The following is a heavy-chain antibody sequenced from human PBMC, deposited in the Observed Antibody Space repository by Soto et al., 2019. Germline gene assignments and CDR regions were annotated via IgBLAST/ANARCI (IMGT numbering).Heavy chain of an antibody. Sequence: ASVKVSCKASGYTFSDFDINWLRQTSGQGPEWMGWMNAKSGDTFFAQRFHDKFNMTWDTSLTTAYMEVGSLTSDHAAIYYCARGNPFNYAGFDVWGQGTQVTVSS. CDR2: MNAKSGDT. J-gene: IGHJ4*02. CDR1: GYTFSDFD. V-gene: IGHV1-8*01. CDR3: ARGNPFNYAGFDV. D-gene: IGHD3-16*01.